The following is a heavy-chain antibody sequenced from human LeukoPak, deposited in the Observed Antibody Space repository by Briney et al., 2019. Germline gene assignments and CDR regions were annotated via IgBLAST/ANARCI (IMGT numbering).Heavy chain of an antibody. D-gene: IGHD6-19*01. Sequence: GGSLRPSCAASGFTFSSYWMSWVRQAPGKGLEWVANIKQDGSEKYYVDSVKGRFTISRGNAKNSLYLQMNSLRAEDTAVYYCAREDGSGWAFDYWGQGTLVTVSS. CDR2: IKQDGSEK. CDR3: AREDGSGWAFDY. CDR1: GFTFSSYW. V-gene: IGHV3-7*01. J-gene: IGHJ4*02.